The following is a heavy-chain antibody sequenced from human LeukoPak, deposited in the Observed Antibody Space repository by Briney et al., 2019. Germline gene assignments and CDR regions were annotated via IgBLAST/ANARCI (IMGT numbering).Heavy chain of an antibody. D-gene: IGHD2-15*01. Sequence: SETLSLTCTVSGGSISSYYWSWIRQLPGKGLEWIGYIYYSGSTNYNPSLKSRVTISVDTSKNQLSLKLSSVTAADTAVYYCARQGSYPLFDPWGQGTLVTVSS. CDR3: ARQGSYPLFDP. CDR1: GGSISSYY. J-gene: IGHJ5*02. V-gene: IGHV4-59*01. CDR2: IYYSGST.